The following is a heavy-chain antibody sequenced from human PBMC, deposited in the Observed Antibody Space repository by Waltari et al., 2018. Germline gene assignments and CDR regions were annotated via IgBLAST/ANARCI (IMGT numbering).Heavy chain of an antibody. D-gene: IGHD1-20*01. CDR1: GYSISSGYY. Sequence: QVQLQESGPGLVKPSETLSLTCAVSGYSISSGYYWGWIRQPPGKWLEWIGSIYHSGRPYYNPSLKSRVTISVDTSKNQFSLKLSSVTAADTAVYYCASRYKGYFDYWGQGTLVTVSS. CDR3: ASRYKGYFDY. J-gene: IGHJ4*02. V-gene: IGHV4-38-2*01. CDR2: IYHSGRP.